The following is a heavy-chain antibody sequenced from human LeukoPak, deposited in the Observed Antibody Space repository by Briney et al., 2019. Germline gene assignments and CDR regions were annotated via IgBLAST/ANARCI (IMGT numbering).Heavy chain of an antibody. D-gene: IGHD3-16*01. V-gene: IGHV3-23*01. Sequence: PGGSLRLSCAASGFTFSSSAMHWVRQAPGTGLQWVASISAHDKIAYADSVKGRFTISRDTSKNTVSLQMNGLRVDDTAVYYCASVMLSTWGSDYCGQGTLVTVSS. J-gene: IGHJ4*02. CDR3: ASVMLSTWGSDY. CDR1: GFTFSSSA. CDR2: ISAHDKIA.